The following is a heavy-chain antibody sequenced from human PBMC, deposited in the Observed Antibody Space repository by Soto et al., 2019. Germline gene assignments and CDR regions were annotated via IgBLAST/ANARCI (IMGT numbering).Heavy chain of an antibody. J-gene: IGHJ4*02. CDR1: GDSISSYY. D-gene: IGHD3-22*01. Sequence: QVQLQESGPGLVKPSETLSLTCAVSGDSISSYYCMWIRQPPGKGLESIGYLYYGRSANYNPSLKTRITVAXXTATNQCSLTLSSMTAADTAVYYCALRSMAVVPEYWGQGTLVTVSS. CDR2: LYYGRSA. CDR3: ALRSMAVVPEY. V-gene: IGHV4-59*01.